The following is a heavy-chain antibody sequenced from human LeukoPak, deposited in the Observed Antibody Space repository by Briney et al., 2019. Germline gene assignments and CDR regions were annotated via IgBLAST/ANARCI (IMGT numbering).Heavy chain of an antibody. J-gene: IGHJ4*02. Sequence: GGSLRLSCAASGFTFSSYAMHWVRQAPGKGLEYVSAISSNGGSTYYANSVKGRFTISRDNSKNTLYLQMGSLRAEDMAVYHCARETGSGSYYERGYVDYWGQGTLVTVSS. V-gene: IGHV3-64*01. CDR1: GFTFSSYA. D-gene: IGHD3-10*01. CDR2: ISSNGGST. CDR3: ARETGSGSYYERGYVDY.